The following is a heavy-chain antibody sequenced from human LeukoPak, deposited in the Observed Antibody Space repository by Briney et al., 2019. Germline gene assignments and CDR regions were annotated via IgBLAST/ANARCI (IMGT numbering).Heavy chain of an antibody. CDR1: GFTFSTYA. D-gene: IGHD3-22*01. CDR3: AKNGYDSSGYLYFDY. Sequence: PGGSLRLSCAASGFTFSTYAMSWGRQAPGKGLEWVSAISGSGGSTYYADSVKGRFTISRDNSENTLYLQMDSLRAEDTAVYYCAKNGYDSSGYLYFDYWGQGTLVTVSS. CDR2: ISGSGGST. V-gene: IGHV3-23*01. J-gene: IGHJ4*02.